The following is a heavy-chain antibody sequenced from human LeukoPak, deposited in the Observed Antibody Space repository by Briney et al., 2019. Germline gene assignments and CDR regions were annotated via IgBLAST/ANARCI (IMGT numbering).Heavy chain of an antibody. Sequence: ASVKVSCKPSGSTFTGAYMRWVRQAPGQGLEWMGWINPNSGETKFAQKFQGRVTMTRDTSISTVYMDLGGLRSDDTAVYYCARVLFNSGYDYWGQGSLVTVSS. V-gene: IGHV1-2*02. CDR1: GSTFTGAY. D-gene: IGHD3-9*01. CDR2: INPNSGET. CDR3: ARVLFNSGYDY. J-gene: IGHJ4*02.